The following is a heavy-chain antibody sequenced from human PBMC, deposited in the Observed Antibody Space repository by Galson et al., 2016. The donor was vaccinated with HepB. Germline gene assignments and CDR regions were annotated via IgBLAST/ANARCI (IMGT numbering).Heavy chain of an antibody. D-gene: IGHD2-2*01. CDR2: ISYDGSNK. CDR1: GFTFSSYG. Sequence: SLRLSCAASGFTFSSYGMHWVRQAPGKGLEWVAFISYDGSNKKYAGSVKGRFTISRDNSKKTLYLQMNSLRAEDTAVYYCAKDGRIYCSSASCHDHFHYWGQGTLVTVSS. CDR3: AKDGRIYCSSASCHDHFHY. V-gene: IGHV3-30*18. J-gene: IGHJ4*02.